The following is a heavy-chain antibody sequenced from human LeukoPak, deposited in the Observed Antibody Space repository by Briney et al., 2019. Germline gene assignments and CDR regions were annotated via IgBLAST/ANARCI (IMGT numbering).Heavy chain of an antibody. Sequence: PGGSLRLSCAASGFTFSSYSMNWVRQAPGKGLEWVSSISSSSSYIYYADSVKGRFTISRDNSKNTLYLQMNSLRAEDTAVYYCAKDPSSTAGWYFDLWGRGTLVTVSS. CDR2: ISSSSSYI. CDR3: AKDPSSTAGWYFDL. V-gene: IGHV3-21*04. J-gene: IGHJ2*01. CDR1: GFTFSSYS. D-gene: IGHD4-17*01.